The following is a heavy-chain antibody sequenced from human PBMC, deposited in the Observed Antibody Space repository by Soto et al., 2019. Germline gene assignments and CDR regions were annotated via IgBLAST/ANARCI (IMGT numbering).Heavy chain of an antibody. D-gene: IGHD3-22*01. CDR2: IKSKTDGGTT. V-gene: IGHV3-15*01. CDR3: TTGPRWYDSSGYYYYFDD. J-gene: IGHJ4*02. CDR1: GFTFSNAW. Sequence: GGSLRFSCAASGFTFSNAWMRWVRQAPGKGLEWVGRIKSKTDGGTTDYAAPVKGRFTISRDDSKNTLYLQMNTLKTEDTAVYYCTTGPRWYDSSGYYYYFDDWGQGTLVTVSS.